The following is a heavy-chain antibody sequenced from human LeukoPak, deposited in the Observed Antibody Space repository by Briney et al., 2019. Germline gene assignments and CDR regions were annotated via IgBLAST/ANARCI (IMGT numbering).Heavy chain of an antibody. CDR1: GGSISSYY. J-gene: IGHJ6*02. CDR2: IHYSGST. V-gene: IGHV4-59*08. D-gene: IGHD3-10*01. Sequence: SGTLSLTCTVSGGSISSYYWSWIRQPPGKGLEWIGYIHYSGSTNYNPSLKSRVTISVDTSKNQFSLKLSSVTAADTAVYYCARMMVRGSYYGMDVWGQGTTVTVSS. CDR3: ARMMVRGSYYGMDV.